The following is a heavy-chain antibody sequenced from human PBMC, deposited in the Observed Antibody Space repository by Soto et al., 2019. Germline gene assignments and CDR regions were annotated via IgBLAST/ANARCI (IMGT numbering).Heavy chain of an antibody. J-gene: IGHJ5*02. Sequence: QVQLQQWAAGLLKPPETLSLTCAVYGESLSASYWSWIRQPPGKGLEWIGDINHSGSADYNPSLKSRLSISIDKSRNQFSLNLISVTAADTAVYYCARRSRITMIVVPYTWFDPWGQGTLVTVSS. V-gene: IGHV4-34*01. CDR2: INHSGSA. D-gene: IGHD3-22*01. CDR3: ARRSRITMIVVPYTWFDP. CDR1: GESLSASY.